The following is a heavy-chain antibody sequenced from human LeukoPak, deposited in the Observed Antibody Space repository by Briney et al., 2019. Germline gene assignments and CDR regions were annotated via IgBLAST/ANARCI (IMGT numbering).Heavy chain of an antibody. V-gene: IGHV3-9*01. D-gene: IGHD1-26*01. CDR3: ACSGSYQTFDY. J-gene: IGHJ4*02. CDR2: ISWNSGSI. CDR1: GFTFDDYA. Sequence: PGRSLRLSCAASGFTFDDYAMHWVRQAPGKGLEWVSGISWNSGSIGYADSVKGRFTISRDNAKNSLYLQMNSLRAEDTALYYCACSGSYQTFDYWGQGTLLTVSS.